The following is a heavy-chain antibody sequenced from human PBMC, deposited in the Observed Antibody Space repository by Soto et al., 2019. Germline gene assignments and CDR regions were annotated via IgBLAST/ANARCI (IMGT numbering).Heavy chain of an antibody. D-gene: IGHD1-26*01. J-gene: IGHJ4*01. CDR1: GFTFSDHY. Sequence: EVQLVESGGGLVQPGGSQRLSCAASGFTFSDHYMDWVRQAPGKGLEWVGRIINKANSYTTDYDSSGKGRCTISRDDSKASLYLQMNSLKTEDTAIYYCARDRGKGAYFDYWGHGTLATVSS. CDR3: ARDRGKGAYFDY. V-gene: IGHV3-72*01. CDR2: IINKANSYTT.